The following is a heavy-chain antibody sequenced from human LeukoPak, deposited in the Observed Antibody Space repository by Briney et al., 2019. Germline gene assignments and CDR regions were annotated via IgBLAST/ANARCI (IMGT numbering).Heavy chain of an antibody. CDR2: ISGSGGTT. V-gene: IGHV3-23*01. Sequence: GGSLRLSCAASGFTFSSYGMSWVRQAPGKGLEWISAISGSGGTTYYADSVKGRFTISRDNPNNTLFLQLNSLRAEDTAVYYCAKDMNPYSGSYYWGHFDYWGQGTLVTVSS. J-gene: IGHJ4*02. CDR1: GFTFSSYG. D-gene: IGHD1-26*01. CDR3: AKDMNPYSGSYYWGHFDY.